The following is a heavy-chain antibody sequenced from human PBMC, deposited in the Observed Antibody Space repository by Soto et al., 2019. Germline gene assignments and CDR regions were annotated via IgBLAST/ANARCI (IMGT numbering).Heavy chain of an antibody. CDR3: ARHVRLYYYDSSGYCYDY. CDR2: IYYSGST. Sequence: ASETLSLTCTVSGGSISSYYWGWIRQPPGKGLEWIGSIYYSGSTYYNPSLKSRVTISVDTSKNQFSLKLSSVTAADTAVYYCARHVRLYYYDSSGYCYDYWGQGTLVTFSS. V-gene: IGHV4-39*01. D-gene: IGHD3-22*01. J-gene: IGHJ4*02. CDR1: GGSISSYY.